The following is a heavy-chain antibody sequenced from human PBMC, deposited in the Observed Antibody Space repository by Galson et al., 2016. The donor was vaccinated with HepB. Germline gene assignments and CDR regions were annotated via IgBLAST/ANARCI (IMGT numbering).Heavy chain of an antibody. CDR3: ARDPNWYDKAYFDY. Sequence: SLRLSCAASGFTLRTCGMHWVRQAPGKGLEWVASISYDGSSKYYVDSVKGRFTISRDNSENTLILPMNSLRGDDTAVYYCARDPNWYDKAYFDYWGQGPLVTVSS. D-gene: IGHD1-1*01. V-gene: IGHV3-30*03. J-gene: IGHJ4*02. CDR2: ISYDGSSK. CDR1: GFTLRTCG.